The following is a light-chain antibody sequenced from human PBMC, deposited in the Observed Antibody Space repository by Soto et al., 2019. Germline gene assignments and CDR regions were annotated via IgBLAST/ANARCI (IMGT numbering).Light chain of an antibody. J-gene: IGLJ3*02. CDR3: SSYTTSNTWV. CDR2: AVS. V-gene: IGLV2-14*01. CDR1: SSDIGDYNF. Sequence: QSALTQPASVSGSPGRSITISCTGTSSDIGDYNFVSWYQQHPGEAPKVMIYAVSNRPSGVSNRFSGSKSGNTASLTISGLHTEDEADYYCSSYTTSNTWVFGGGTKLTVL.